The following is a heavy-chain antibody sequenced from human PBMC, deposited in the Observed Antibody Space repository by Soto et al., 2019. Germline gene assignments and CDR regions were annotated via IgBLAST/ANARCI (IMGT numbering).Heavy chain of an antibody. CDR1: GGSLSGYY. J-gene: IGHJ6*03. CDR3: ASAYGSGSYYRHHYMDV. D-gene: IGHD3-10*01. Sequence: PSETLSLTCAVYGGSLSGYYWSWIRQPPGKGLEWIGEINHSGSTNYNPSLKSRVTISVDTSKNQFSLKLSSVTAADTAVYYCASAYGSGSYYRHHYMDVWGKGTTVTVSS. CDR2: INHSGST. V-gene: IGHV4-34*01.